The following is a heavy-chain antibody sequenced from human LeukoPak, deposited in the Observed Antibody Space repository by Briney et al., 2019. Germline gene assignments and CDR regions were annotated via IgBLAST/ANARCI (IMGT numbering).Heavy chain of an antibody. CDR1: GYTFTSYG. CDR3: ARDPDYDSSGYNY. V-gene: IGHV1-18*01. CDR2: ISAYNGNT. J-gene: IGHJ4*02. D-gene: IGHD3-22*01. Sequence: ASVKVSCKASGYTFTSYGISWVRQAPGQGLEWMGWISAYNGNTNYAQKLQGRVTMTTDTSTSTAYMELRSQKSDYTAGFSFARDPDYDSSGYNYWGQGTLVTVSS.